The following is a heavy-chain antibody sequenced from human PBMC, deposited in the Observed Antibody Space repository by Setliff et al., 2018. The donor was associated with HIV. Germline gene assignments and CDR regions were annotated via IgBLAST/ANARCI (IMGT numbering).Heavy chain of an antibody. V-gene: IGHV4-39*02. CDR2: INHSGST. J-gene: IGHJ6*03. Sequence: KPSETLSLTCTVSGGSISSSSSYWTWIRQPPGKGLEWIGEINHSGSTNYSPSLKSRITISVDTSKDQFSLKLSSVTAADTAVYYCARDRYTWNYGKNYMDVWGKGTTVTVSS. D-gene: IGHD1-7*01. CDR1: GGSISSSSSY. CDR3: ARDRYTWNYGKNYMDV.